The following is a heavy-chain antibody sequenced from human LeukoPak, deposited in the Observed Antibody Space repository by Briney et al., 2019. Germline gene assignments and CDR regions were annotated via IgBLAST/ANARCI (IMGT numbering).Heavy chain of an antibody. CDR2: MNPNSGNT. D-gene: IGHD3-16*02. V-gene: IGHV1-8*01. CDR3: ARMAEYDYVWGSYRSGFDY. CDR1: GYTFTSYD. Sequence: GASVKVSCKASGYTFTSYDINWVRQATGQGLEWMGWMNPNSGNTGYAQKFQGRVTMTRSTSISTAYMELSSLRSEDTAVYYCARMAEYDYVWGSYRSGFDYWGQGTLVTVSS. J-gene: IGHJ4*02.